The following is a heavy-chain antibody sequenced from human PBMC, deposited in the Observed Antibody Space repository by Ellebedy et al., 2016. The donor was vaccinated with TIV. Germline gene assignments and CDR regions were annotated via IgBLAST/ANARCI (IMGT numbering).Heavy chain of an antibody. V-gene: IGHV4-39*01. CDR3: ARRDITGTTVEY. D-gene: IGHD1-7*01. Sequence: MPSETLSLTCTVSGGSISRTTSYWDWVRQPPGKGLEWIGNIYYRGNTYYNPSLKSRVTMSVGTSKNQFSLRLSSVTAADTAVYYCARRDITGTTVEYWGQGTLATVSS. CDR2: IYYRGNT. J-gene: IGHJ4*02. CDR1: GGSISRTTSY.